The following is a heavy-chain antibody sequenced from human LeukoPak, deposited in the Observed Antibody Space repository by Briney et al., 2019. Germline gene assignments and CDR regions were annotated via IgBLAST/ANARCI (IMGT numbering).Heavy chain of an antibody. CDR1: GGTFSSYA. D-gene: IGHD2-21*02. J-gene: IGHJ3*02. CDR2: IIPIFGTA. V-gene: IGHV1-69*13. Sequence: ASVKVSCKASGGTFSSYAISWVRQAPGQGLEWMGGIIPIFGTANYAQKFQGRVTITADESTSTAYMELSSLRSEDTAVYYCARAYCGGDCYHDAFDIWGQGTMVTVSS. CDR3: ARAYCGGDCYHDAFDI.